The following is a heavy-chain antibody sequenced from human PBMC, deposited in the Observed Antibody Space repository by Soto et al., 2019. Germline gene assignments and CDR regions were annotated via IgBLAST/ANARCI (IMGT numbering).Heavy chain of an antibody. CDR2: ISTRGGPM. Sequence: EVQLVESGGGLVQPGGSLRLSCGASGFSFSSYEMNWVRQAPGKGLEWISYISTRGGPMHYADSVRGRFTISRDNAKNSLYLEMNSLKAEDTAVYYCVRDSGSTYAFDYWGQGTLVTVSS. D-gene: IGHD3-10*01. V-gene: IGHV3-48*03. CDR1: GFSFSSYE. J-gene: IGHJ4*02. CDR3: VRDSGSTYAFDY.